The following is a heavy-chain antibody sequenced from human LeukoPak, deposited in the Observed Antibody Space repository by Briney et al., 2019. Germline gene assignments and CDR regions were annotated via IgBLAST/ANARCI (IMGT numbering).Heavy chain of an antibody. J-gene: IGHJ4*02. D-gene: IGHD3-9*01. V-gene: IGHV4-4*07. CDR1: GGSISSYY. CDR2: IYTSGST. Sequence: SETLSLTCTVSGGSISSYYWSWIRQPAGKGLEWIGRIYTSGSTNYNPSLKSRVTMSVDTSKNQFSLKLSSVTAADTAVYYCASAGLRYFDWLANFDYWGQGTLVTVSS. CDR3: ASAGLRYFDWLANFDY.